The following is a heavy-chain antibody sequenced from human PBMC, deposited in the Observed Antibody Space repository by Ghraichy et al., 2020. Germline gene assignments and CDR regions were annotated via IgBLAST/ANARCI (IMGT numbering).Heavy chain of an antibody. CDR2: ISYDGSNE. J-gene: IGHJ4*02. V-gene: IGHV3-30*04. CDR3: ARTAGRWLQSTIDY. Sequence: GGSLRLSCAASGFAFSSYAMHWVRQAPGKGLEWVAVISYDGSNEFYADSVKGRFTISRDNSMHTLYLQMNSLRAEDTAVYYCARTAGRWLQSTIDYWGQGTLVTVSS. D-gene: IGHD5-24*01. CDR1: GFAFSSYA.